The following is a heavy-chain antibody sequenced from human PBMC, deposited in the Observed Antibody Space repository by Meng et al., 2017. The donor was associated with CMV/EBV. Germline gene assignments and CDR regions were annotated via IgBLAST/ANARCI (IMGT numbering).Heavy chain of an antibody. CDR2: ISSSSSYI. J-gene: IGHJ4*02. CDR1: GFTFSSYS. D-gene: IGHD3-3*01. Sequence: GGFLRLSCAASGFTFSSYSMNWVRQAPGKGLEWVSSISSSSSYIYYADSVKGRFTISRDNAKNSLYLQMNSLRAEDTAVYYCAREGYDFWSGVFDYWGQGTLVTVSS. CDR3: AREGYDFWSGVFDY. V-gene: IGHV3-21*01.